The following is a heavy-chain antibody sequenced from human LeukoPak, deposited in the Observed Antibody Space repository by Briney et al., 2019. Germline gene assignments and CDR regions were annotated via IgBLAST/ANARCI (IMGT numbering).Heavy chain of an antibody. CDR3: ARVKGADSSAYTDY. Sequence: SGGSLRLSCAASGFTFDDYDMHGVRRAPGKGLEWVSLISWDGRSTYYADSVKGRFTIFRDNSKNSLYLQMNSLRTDDTALYYCARVKGADSSAYTDYWGQGTLVTVSP. D-gene: IGHD3-22*01. CDR1: GFTFDDYD. J-gene: IGHJ4*02. CDR2: ISWDGRST. V-gene: IGHV3-43*01.